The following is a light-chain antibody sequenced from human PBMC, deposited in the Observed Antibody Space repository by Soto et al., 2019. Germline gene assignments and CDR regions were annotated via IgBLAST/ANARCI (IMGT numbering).Light chain of an antibody. Sequence: EIILTQSPASLSVSPGERATLSCRASQSVNNNLAWYQQKRGQAPRLLIYGASTRATGIPGRFRGSGSGTEFTLTITSLQSEDFAVYYCQQYGSSPFTFGPGTKVDIK. V-gene: IGKV3-15*01. CDR3: QQYGSSPFT. CDR1: QSVNNN. CDR2: GAS. J-gene: IGKJ3*01.